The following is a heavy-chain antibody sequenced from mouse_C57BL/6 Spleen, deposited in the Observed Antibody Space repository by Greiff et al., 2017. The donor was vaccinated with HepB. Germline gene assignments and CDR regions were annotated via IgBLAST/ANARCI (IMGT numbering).Heavy chain of an antibody. Sequence: DVHLVESGGGLVKPGGSLKLSCAASGFTFSDYGMHWVRQAPEKGLEWVAYISSGSSTIYYADTVKGRFTISRDNAKNTLFLQMTSLRSEDTAMYYCARPDSSGYVWFAYWGQGTLVTVSA. V-gene: IGHV5-17*01. CDR2: ISSGSSTI. D-gene: IGHD3-2*02. J-gene: IGHJ3*01. CDR1: GFTFSDYG. CDR3: ARPDSSGYVWFAY.